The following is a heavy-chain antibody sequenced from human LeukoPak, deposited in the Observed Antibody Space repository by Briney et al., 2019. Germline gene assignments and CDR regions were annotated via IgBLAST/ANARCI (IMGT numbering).Heavy chain of an antibody. V-gene: IGHV1-69*05. CDR1: GGTFSSYA. D-gene: IGHD3-22*01. Sequence: SVKVSCKASGGTFSSYAISWVRQAPGQGLEWMGRIIPIFGTANYARKFQGRVTITTDESTSTAYMELSSLRSEDTAVYYCARKDHDSSGYYYYYWGQGTLVTVSS. CDR2: IIPIFGTA. J-gene: IGHJ4*02. CDR3: ARKDHDSSGYYYYY.